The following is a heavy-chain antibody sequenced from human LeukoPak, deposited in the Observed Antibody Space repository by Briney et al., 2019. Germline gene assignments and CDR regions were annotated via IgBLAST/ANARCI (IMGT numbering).Heavy chain of an antibody. CDR1: FTXXXXS. CDR3: ARVPTYYYDSSGYLYYYYGMDV. D-gene: IGHD3-22*01. Sequence: FTXXXXSMNWVXGAPGKGLEWVSSISSSSSYIYYADSVKGRFTSSRDNAKNSLYLQMNRLRAEDTAVYYCARVPTYYYDSSGYLYYYYGMDVWGQGTTVTVSS. V-gene: IGHV3-21*01. J-gene: IGHJ6*02. CDR2: ISSSSSYI.